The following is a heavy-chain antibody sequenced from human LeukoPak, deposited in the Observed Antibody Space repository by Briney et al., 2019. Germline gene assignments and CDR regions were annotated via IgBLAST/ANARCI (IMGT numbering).Heavy chain of an antibody. CDR3: AKGKWYYYDSSGYYYDY. CDR2: ISSSGSTI. D-gene: IGHD3-22*01. V-gene: IGHV3-48*03. CDR1: GFTFSRYG. Sequence: GGSLRLSCSASGFTFSRYGMHWVRQAPGEGLEWVSYISSSGSTIYYADSVKGRFTISRDNAKNSLYLQMNSLRAEDTAVYYCAKGKWYYYDSSGYYYDYWGQGTLVTVSS. J-gene: IGHJ4*02.